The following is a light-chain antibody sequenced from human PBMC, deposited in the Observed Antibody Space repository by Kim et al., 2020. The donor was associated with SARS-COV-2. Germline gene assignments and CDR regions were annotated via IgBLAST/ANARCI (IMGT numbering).Light chain of an antibody. CDR1: SSDIGDYNS. V-gene: IGLV2-14*03. CDR2: DVS. CDR3: SSYTSSSTLV. J-gene: IGLJ2*01. Sequence: GQSITISCTGNSSDIGDYNSVSWYQQHRGKAPNLMIYDVSKRPAGVANRFSGSKSGNTASLTISGLQAEDEADYYCSSYTSSSTLVFGGGTQLTVL.